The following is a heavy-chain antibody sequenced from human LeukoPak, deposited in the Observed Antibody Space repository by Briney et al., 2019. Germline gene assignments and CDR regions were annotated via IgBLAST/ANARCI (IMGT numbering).Heavy chain of an antibody. J-gene: IGHJ6*02. D-gene: IGHD2-15*01. Sequence: GASVKVSCKVSGYTLTELSMHWVRQAPGKGLEWMGGFDPEDGETIYAQKFQGRVTMTEDTSTDTAYMELSSLRSEDTAVYYCATVGMVAAPYYYGMDVWGQGTTVTVSS. CDR2: FDPEDGET. V-gene: IGHV1-24*01. CDR1: GYTLTELS. CDR3: ATVGMVAAPYYYGMDV.